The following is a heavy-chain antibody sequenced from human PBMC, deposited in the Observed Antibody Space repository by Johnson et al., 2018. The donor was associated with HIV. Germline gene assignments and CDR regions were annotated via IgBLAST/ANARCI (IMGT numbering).Heavy chain of an antibody. Sequence: VQLVESGGGLVQPGGSLRLSCAASGFTFSTYDMNGVRQATGKGLEWVSPMGSAGDTYYQGSVKGRFTISSENAQNSLYLQMNSLRAVDTAVYFCVRWGSGWSAFDIWGQGTMVTVSS. CDR2: MGSAGDT. D-gene: IGHD6-19*01. V-gene: IGHV3-13*01. J-gene: IGHJ3*02. CDR3: VRWGSGWSAFDI. CDR1: GFTFSTYD.